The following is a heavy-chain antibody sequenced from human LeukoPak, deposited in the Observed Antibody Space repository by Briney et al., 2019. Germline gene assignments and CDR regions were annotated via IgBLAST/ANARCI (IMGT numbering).Heavy chain of an antibody. J-gene: IGHJ6*02. CDR3: ARGSMGGSGSYYKDYYYGMDV. CDR1: GDSISSYY. V-gene: IGHV4-4*07. D-gene: IGHD3-10*01. Sequence: PSETLSLTCTVSGDSISSYYWTWIRQHAGKGLEWIGRILNGGSTNYNPSLKSRVTMSVDTSKNQFSLKLNSVTAADTAVYYCARGSMGGSGSYYKDYYYGMDVWGQGTTVTVSS. CDR2: ILNGGST.